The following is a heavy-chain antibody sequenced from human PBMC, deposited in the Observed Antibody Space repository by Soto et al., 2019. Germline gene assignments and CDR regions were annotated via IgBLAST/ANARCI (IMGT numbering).Heavy chain of an antibody. D-gene: IGHD3-16*02. CDR2: INLNNGKT. CDR1: GYTFTRYG. J-gene: IGHJ4*02. Sequence: QVQLVQSGAEVKKPGASVKVSCKASGYTFTRYGISWVRQAPGQGLEWMGWINLNNGKTYYQRRLQGRVTMTTDTSTTTVYMELRNLRPDDTAMYYCARDPPGLYQFDYWGQGTLVTVSS. V-gene: IGHV1-18*04. CDR3: ARDPPGLYQFDY.